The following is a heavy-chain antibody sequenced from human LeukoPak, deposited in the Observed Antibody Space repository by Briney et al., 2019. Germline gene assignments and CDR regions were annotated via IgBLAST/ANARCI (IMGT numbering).Heavy chain of an antibody. CDR3: ARENSGSYREFDY. V-gene: IGHV4-4*07. CDR1: GGSISSYY. Sequence: PSETLSLTCTVSGGSISSYYWSWIRQPAGKGLEWIGRIYTSGSTNYNASLKSRVSMSVDTSKNHFSLKLSSVTAADTAVFYCARENSGSYREFDYWGQGTLVTVSS. CDR2: IYTSGST. D-gene: IGHD1-26*01. J-gene: IGHJ4*02.